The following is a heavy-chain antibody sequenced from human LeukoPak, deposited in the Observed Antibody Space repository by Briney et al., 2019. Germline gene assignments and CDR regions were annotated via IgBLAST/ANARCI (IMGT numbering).Heavy chain of an antibody. CDR3: ARTVTSTAFDY. Sequence: SETLSLTCTVSGGSISSHYWSWIRQPPGKGLEWIGYIYYSGSTNYNPSLKSRVTISVDTSKNQFSLKLSSVTAADTAVYYCARTVTSTAFDYWGQGTLVTVSS. CDR1: GGSISSHY. D-gene: IGHD4-11*01. CDR2: IYYSGST. J-gene: IGHJ4*02. V-gene: IGHV4-59*11.